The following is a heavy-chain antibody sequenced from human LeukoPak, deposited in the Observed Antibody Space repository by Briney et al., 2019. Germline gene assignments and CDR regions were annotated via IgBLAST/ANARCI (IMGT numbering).Heavy chain of an antibody. Sequence: GGSLRLSCAASGVTFSDYYMSWIRQAPGKGLEWVSLIYTGGDTYYADSVKGRFTISRDNSKNTLYLQMNSLRADDTAVYYCARGYCSTTSCQSTFDYWGQGTLVTVSS. CDR1: GVTFSDYY. V-gene: IGHV3-53*01. CDR3: ARGYCSTTSCQSTFDY. J-gene: IGHJ4*02. CDR2: IYTGGDT. D-gene: IGHD2-2*01.